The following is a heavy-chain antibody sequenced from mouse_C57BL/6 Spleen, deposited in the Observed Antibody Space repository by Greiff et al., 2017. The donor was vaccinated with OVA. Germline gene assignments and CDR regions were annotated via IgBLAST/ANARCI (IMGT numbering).Heavy chain of an antibody. V-gene: IGHV5-15*01. Sequence: DVMLVESGGGLVQPGGSLKLSCAASGFTFSDYGMAWVRQAPRKGPEWVAFISNLAYSIYYADTVTGRFTISRENAKNTLYLEMSSLLSEDTAMYYCARGIESYYAMDYWGQGTSVTVSS. CDR1: GFTFSDYG. J-gene: IGHJ4*01. CDR2: ISNLAYSI. CDR3: ARGIESYYAMDY.